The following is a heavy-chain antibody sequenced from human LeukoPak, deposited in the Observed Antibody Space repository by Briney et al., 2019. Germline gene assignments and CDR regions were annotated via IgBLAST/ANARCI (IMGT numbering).Heavy chain of an antibody. V-gene: IGHV4-59*08. D-gene: IGHD1-20*01. CDR2: IHYSGST. J-gene: IGHJ4*02. CDR3: ARLDGNWNYFDY. Sequence: PSETLSLTCSVSGASITTYYWCWIRQPPGKGLEWIAYIHYSGSTSYNPSLKSRLTISLDTSKNQFSLKLSSVTAADTAVYHCARLDGNWNYFDYWGQGTLVTVSS. CDR1: GASITTYY.